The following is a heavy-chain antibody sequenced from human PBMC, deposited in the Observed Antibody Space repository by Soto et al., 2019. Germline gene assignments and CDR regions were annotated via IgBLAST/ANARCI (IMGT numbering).Heavy chain of an antibody. J-gene: IGHJ6*02. CDR3: AKDVKDRLLFWGKGMDV. CDR2: ISYDGSNK. D-gene: IGHD2-2*01. V-gene: IGHV3-30*18. CDR1: VFTFISYG. Sequence: GWSLRLSCASSVFTFISYGMHWVRQAPGKGLEWVAVISYDGSNKYYADSVKGRFTISRDNSKNTLYLQMNSLRAEDTAVYYCAKDVKDRLLFWGKGMDVWGQGTTVTVSS.